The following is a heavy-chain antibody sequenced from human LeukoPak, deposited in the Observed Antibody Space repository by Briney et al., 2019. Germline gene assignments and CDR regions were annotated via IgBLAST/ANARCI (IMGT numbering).Heavy chain of an antibody. CDR2: IIPNFGTA. CDR3: ARGKGYSGYAYYYGMDV. CDR1: GGTFSSYA. J-gene: IGHJ6*02. Sequence: SVTVSCTASGGTFSSYAISWVRQAPGQGLEWMGGIIPNFGTANYAQKFQGRVTITADESTSTAYMELSSLRSEDTAVYYCARGKGYSGYAYYYGMDVWGQGTTVTVSS. D-gene: IGHD5-12*01. V-gene: IGHV1-69*13.